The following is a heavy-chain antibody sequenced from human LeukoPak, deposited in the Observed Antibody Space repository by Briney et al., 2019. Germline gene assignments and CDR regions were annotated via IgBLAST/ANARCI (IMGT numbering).Heavy chain of an antibody. Sequence: PGRSLRLSCAASGFTFSSYAMHWVRQAPGKGLEWVAVISYDGSNKYYADSVKGRFTISRDNSKNTLYLQMNSLRAEDTAVYYCARDHSSSWHHYYGMDVWGQGTTVTVSS. V-gene: IGHV3-30-3*01. CDR3: ARDHSSSWHHYYGMDV. D-gene: IGHD6-13*01. CDR1: GFTFSSYA. CDR2: ISYDGSNK. J-gene: IGHJ6*02.